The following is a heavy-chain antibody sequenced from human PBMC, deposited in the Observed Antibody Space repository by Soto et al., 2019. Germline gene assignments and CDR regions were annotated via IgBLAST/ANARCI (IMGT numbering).Heavy chain of an antibody. J-gene: IGHJ6*02. CDR3: TRVVLMVYHLGYYGMDV. D-gene: IGHD2-8*01. V-gene: IGHV3-49*03. CDR1: GFTFGDYA. CDR2: IRSKAYGGTT. Sequence: PGGSLRLSCTASGFTFGDYAMSWFRQAPGKGLEWVGFIRSKAYGGTTEYAASVKGRFTISRDDSKSIAYLQMNNLKTEDTAVYFCTRVVLMVYHLGYYGMDVWGQGTTVTVSS.